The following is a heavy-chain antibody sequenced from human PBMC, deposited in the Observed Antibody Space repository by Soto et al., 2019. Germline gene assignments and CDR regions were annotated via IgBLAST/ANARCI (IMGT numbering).Heavy chain of an antibody. CDR1: GGSLSTYY. Sequence: QVQLQESGPGLVKPSETLSLTCTVSGGSLSTYYWSWIRQRPGKGLGWIGYIYYTGSTHYNPSLRSGASISRETSKNHFSLQLTSVIAADTAVYYCARDKGGWPDYWGKGTLVTVSS. CDR3: ARDKGGWPDY. J-gene: IGHJ4*02. D-gene: IGHD1-26*01. V-gene: IGHV4-59*01. CDR2: IYYTGST.